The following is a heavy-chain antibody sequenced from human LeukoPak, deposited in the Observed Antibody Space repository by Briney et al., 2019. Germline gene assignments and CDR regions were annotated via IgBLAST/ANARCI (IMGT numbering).Heavy chain of an antibody. CDR3: AKDSGNFANYYFDH. CDR2: ISYDGRDK. Sequence: GRSLRLSCAASGFTFSTYAMHWVRQAPGKGLEWVAVISYDGRDKKYADSVKGRFSISRDNPKNTLYLQVDSLRSEDTAMYYCAKDSGNFANYYFDHWGQGTLVTVSS. CDR1: GFTFSTYA. J-gene: IGHJ4*02. V-gene: IGHV3-30*04. D-gene: IGHD1-26*01.